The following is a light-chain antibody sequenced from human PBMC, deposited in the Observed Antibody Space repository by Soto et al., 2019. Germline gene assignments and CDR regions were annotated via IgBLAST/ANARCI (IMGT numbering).Light chain of an antibody. CDR2: DAS. CDR1: QSVSSY. J-gene: IGKJ4*01. Sequence: EIVLTQSPATLSLSPGERATLSCRASQSVSSYLAWYQQKPGQAPRLLIYDASNRATGIPARFSGSGSGTDVTLTISSLEPADFAIYYCQQRSNWPPVTFGEGTKVEIK. V-gene: IGKV3-11*01. CDR3: QQRSNWPPVT.